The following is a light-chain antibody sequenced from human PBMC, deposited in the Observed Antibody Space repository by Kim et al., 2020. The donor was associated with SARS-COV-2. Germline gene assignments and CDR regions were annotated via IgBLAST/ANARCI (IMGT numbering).Light chain of an antibody. Sequence: IRNYLAWFQQKPGKAPKSLIYSASILQNGVPSNFSGSGSGTDFTLTISCLQPEDLATYYCQQYNSYPLTFGGGTKLEIK. CDR1: IRNY. CDR3: QQYNSYPLT. CDR2: SAS. V-gene: IGKV1-16*02. J-gene: IGKJ4*01.